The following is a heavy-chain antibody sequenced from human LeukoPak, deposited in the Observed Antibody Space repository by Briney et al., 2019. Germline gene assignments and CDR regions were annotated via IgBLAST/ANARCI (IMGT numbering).Heavy chain of an antibody. Sequence: GGSLRLSCAASGFTFSSYSMNWVRQAPGKGLEWVSYFSSSSSTIYYADSVKGRFTISRDNAKNSLYLQMNSLRAEDTAVYYCARDSSGWYQSNDCDYWGQGTLVTVSS. J-gene: IGHJ4*02. CDR2: FSSSSSTI. CDR3: ARDSSGWYQSNDCDY. D-gene: IGHD6-19*01. CDR1: GFTFSSYS. V-gene: IGHV3-48*01.